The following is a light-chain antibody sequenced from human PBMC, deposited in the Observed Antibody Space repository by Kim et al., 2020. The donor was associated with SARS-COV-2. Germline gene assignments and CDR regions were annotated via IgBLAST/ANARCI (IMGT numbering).Light chain of an antibody. CDR1: SSDVGRYNY. J-gene: IGLJ2*01. V-gene: IGLV2-14*03. CDR3: SSYASSTTLV. CDR2: DVN. Sequence: QSALTPPASVSGSPGQSITISCTGTSSDVGRYNYVSWYQQHPGKAPKVMIYDVNNRPSGVSDRFSGSKSGNTASLTISGLQAEDEADYYCSSYASSTTLVFGGGTQLTVL.